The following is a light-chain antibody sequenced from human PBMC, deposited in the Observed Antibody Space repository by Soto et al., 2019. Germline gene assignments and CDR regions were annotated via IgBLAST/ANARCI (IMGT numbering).Light chain of an antibody. CDR3: RNYNTCPLT. CDR2: GAS. V-gene: IGKV3-15*01. CDR1: QSITNN. J-gene: IGKJ4*01. Sequence: EIVMTQSPATLSVSPGERATLSCRASQSITNNLAWYQQKPGQPPRLLIYGASTRAAGIPARFSGSGSGTEFLLPLRALRSKVLEDYYFRNYNTCPLTFALGPRVDIK.